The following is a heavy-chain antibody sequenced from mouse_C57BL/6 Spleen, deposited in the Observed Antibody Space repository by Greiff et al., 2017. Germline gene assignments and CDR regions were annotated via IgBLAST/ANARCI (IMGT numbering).Heavy chain of an antibody. V-gene: IGHV1-81*01. Sequence: VQLQQSGAELARPWASVKLSCKASGYTFTSYGISWVKQRTGQGLEWIGEIYPRSGNTYYNEKFKGKATLTADKSSSTAYMELRSLTSEDSAVYFCARSDYSNSRDYWGQGTTLTVSS. CDR2: IYPRSGNT. J-gene: IGHJ2*01. D-gene: IGHD2-5*01. CDR3: ARSDYSNSRDY. CDR1: GYTFTSYG.